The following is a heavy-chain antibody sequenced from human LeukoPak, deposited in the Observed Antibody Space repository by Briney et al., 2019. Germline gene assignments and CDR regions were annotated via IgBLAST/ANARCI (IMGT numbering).Heavy chain of an antibody. D-gene: IGHD6-13*01. V-gene: IGHV4-34*01. J-gene: IGHJ3*02. CDR2: INHSGST. CDR1: GGSFSGYY. Sequence: PSETLSLTCAVYGGSFSGYYWSWLRQPPGKGLELVGEINHSGSTNYNPSLKSRVTISVDTSKNQFSLKLSSVTAADTAVYYCARGPEQQLVAAFDIWGQGTMVTVSS. CDR3: ARGPEQQLVAAFDI.